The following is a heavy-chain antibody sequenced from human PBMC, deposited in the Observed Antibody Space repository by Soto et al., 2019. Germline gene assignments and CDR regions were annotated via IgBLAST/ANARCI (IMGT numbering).Heavy chain of an antibody. D-gene: IGHD1-26*01. CDR2: ISYDGSNK. CDR1: GFTFSSYG. J-gene: IGHJ4*02. V-gene: IGHV3-30*18. Sequence: VQLVESGGGLVQPGGSLRLSCAASGFTFSSYGMHWVRQAPGKGLEWVAVISYDGSNKYYADSVKGRFTISRDNSKNTLYLQMKSLRAEDTAVYYCSKPEEELLGGDYWGQGTLVTVSS. CDR3: SKPEEELLGGDY.